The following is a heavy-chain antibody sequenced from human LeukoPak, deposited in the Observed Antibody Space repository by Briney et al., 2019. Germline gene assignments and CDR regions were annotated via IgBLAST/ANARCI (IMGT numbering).Heavy chain of an antibody. Sequence: GGSLRLSCAASGFTFSSYGMHWVRQAPGKGLEWVAFIRYDRSNKYYADSVKGRFTISRDNSKNTLYLQMNSLRAEDTAVYYCAKDHRLLWFGEEGYFDYWGQGTLVTVSS. V-gene: IGHV3-30*02. CDR1: GFTFSSYG. CDR2: IRYDRSNK. D-gene: IGHD3-10*01. J-gene: IGHJ4*02. CDR3: AKDHRLLWFGEEGYFDY.